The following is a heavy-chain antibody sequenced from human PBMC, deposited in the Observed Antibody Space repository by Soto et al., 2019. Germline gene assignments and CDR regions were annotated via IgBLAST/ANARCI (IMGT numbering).Heavy chain of an antibody. CDR1: GVPINSVDYY. Sequence: QVQLQQSGPGLVKPSWTLSLTCSVSGVPINSVDYYWAWIRQPPGKGLEWIGSIYYTGTTYYSPSLKNRLSISVDTSNSDFSLRLTSVTATDTAVYYCARQRCSGGSCYLDFDYWGRGTLVTVSS. D-gene: IGHD2-15*01. V-gene: IGHV4-39*01. CDR2: IYYTGTT. CDR3: ARQRCSGGSCYLDFDY. J-gene: IGHJ4*02.